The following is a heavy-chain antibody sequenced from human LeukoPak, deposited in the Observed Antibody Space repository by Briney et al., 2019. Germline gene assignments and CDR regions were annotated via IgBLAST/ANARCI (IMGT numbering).Heavy chain of an antibody. CDR3: AIYSYGDAFDI. J-gene: IGHJ3*02. D-gene: IGHD5-18*01. V-gene: IGHV1-69*04. CDR1: GGTFSSYA. CDR2: IIPILGIA. Sequence: SVKVSCKASGGTFSSYAISWVRQAPGQGLEWLGRIIPILGIANYAQKFQGRVTITADKSTSTAYMELSSLRSEDTAVYYCAIYSYGDAFDIWGQGTMVTVSS.